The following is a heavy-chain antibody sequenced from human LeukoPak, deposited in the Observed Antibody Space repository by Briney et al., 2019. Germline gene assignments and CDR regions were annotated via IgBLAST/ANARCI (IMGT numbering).Heavy chain of an antibody. D-gene: IGHD1-1*01. Sequence: GGSLRLSCTASGFTFSSYSMNWVRQAPGKGPEWVSYISSSSTIYYADSVKGRFTISRDNGKNSLYLQMNSLRAEDTAVYYCAREYNGFDYWGQGTLVTVSS. J-gene: IGHJ4*02. V-gene: IGHV3-48*01. CDR1: GFTFSSYS. CDR3: AREYNGFDY. CDR2: ISSSSTI.